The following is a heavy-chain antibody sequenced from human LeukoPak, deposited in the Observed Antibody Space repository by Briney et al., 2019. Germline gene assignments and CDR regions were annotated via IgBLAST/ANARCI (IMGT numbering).Heavy chain of an antibody. CDR2: ISGSGYTI. CDR3: AKDLRVVGESSAGPLDH. D-gene: IGHD2-15*01. CDR1: GFIFSTYA. J-gene: IGHJ4*02. Sequence: AGGSLRLSCAASGFIFSTYAISWVRQAPGRGLECVASISGSGYTIYYADSVKRRFTISRDNSKNTLYLQVNSLRAEDTAIYYCAKDLRVVGESSAGPLDHWGQGTLVTVSS. V-gene: IGHV3-23*01.